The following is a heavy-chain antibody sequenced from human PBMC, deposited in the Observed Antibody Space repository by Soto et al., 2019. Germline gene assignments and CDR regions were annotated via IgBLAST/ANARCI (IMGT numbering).Heavy chain of an antibody. V-gene: IGHV4-34*01. D-gene: IGHD6-13*01. J-gene: IGHJ6*04. CDR2: INHSGST. Sequence: PSETLSLTCAVYGGSFSGYYWSWIRQPPGKGLEWIGEINHSGSTNYNPSLKSRVTISVDTSKNQFSLKLSSVTAADTAVYYCGRARLASRYRGIGLPDVWGKGTTVTVSS. CDR1: GGSFSGYY. CDR3: GRARLASRYRGIGLPDV.